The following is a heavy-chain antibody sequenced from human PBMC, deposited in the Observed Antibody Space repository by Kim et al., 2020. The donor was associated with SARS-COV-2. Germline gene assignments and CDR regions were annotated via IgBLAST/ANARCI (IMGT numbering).Heavy chain of an antibody. Sequence: GESLKISCKGSGYSFTSYWISWVRQMPGKGLEWMGRIDPSDSYTNYSPSFQGHVTISADKSISTAYLQWSSLKASDTAMYYCARRRITMVRGVPVGRNYYYYGMDVWGQGTTVTVSS. V-gene: IGHV5-10-1*01. J-gene: IGHJ6*02. CDR1: GYSFTSYW. D-gene: IGHD3-10*01. CDR2: IDPSDSYT. CDR3: ARRRITMVRGVPVGRNYYYYGMDV.